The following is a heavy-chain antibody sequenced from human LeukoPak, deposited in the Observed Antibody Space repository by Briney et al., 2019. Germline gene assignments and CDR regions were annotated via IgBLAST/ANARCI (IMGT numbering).Heavy chain of an antibody. CDR2: ISSSSSTI. D-gene: IGHD3-10*01. J-gene: IGHJ3*02. CDR1: GFTFSSYS. CDR3: PREGSSHYYGSGSYYNTDAFDI. V-gene: IGHV3-48*04. Sequence: GGSLRLSCAASGFTFSSYSMNWVRQAPGKGLEWVSYISSSSSTIYYSDSVKGRFTISRDNAKNSLYLQMNSLRAEATAVYYCPREGSSHYYGSGSYYNTDAFDIWGQGTMVTVSS.